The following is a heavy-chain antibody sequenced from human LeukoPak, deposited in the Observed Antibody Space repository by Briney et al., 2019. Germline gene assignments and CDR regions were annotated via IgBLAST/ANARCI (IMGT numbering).Heavy chain of an antibody. CDR3: AKHPGRSGYRSNWYVSYFDS. D-gene: IGHD6-13*01. J-gene: IGHJ4*02. CDR2: SAYGGSI. Sequence: GGSLRLSCAASGITFSNYDITWVRQAPGRGLEYVSCSAYGGSIHYADSVKGRFTISRDNSKNTVYLQMTNLRAEDTARYHCAKHPGRSGYRSNWYVSYFDSWGQGALVTVSS. CDR1: GITFSNYD. V-gene: IGHV3-23*01.